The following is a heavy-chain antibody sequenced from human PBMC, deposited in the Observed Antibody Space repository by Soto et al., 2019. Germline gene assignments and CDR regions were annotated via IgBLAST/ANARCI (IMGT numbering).Heavy chain of an antibody. CDR1: GFTFSSYA. D-gene: IGHD3-16*01. J-gene: IGHJ3*02. Sequence: GGSLRLSCAASGFTFSSYAMHWVRQAPGKGLEWVAVISYDGSNKYYADSVKGRFTISRDNSKNTLYLQMNSLRAQDTAVYYCARRGAAFDIWGQGTMVTVSS. V-gene: IGHV3-30-3*01. CDR2: ISYDGSNK. CDR3: ARRGAAFDI.